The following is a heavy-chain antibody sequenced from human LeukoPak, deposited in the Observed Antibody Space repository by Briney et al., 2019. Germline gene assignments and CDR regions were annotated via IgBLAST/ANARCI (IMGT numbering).Heavy chain of an antibody. J-gene: IGHJ4*02. CDR1: GFTFXXXX. V-gene: IGHV3-15*05. CDR2: IKSKTEGETT. CDR3: TTDARYFFDY. Sequence: LXCXXXGFTFXXXXMSXXXQXXXXGXXXXGRIKSKTEGETTDYAAPVQYRFTISRDDSKNTVDLQMDNLNSEDTGVYYCTTDARYFFDYWGQGTLVTVSA.